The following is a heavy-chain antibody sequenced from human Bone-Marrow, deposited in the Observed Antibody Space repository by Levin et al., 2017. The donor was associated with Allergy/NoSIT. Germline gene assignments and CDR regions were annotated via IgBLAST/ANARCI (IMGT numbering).Heavy chain of an antibody. D-gene: IGHD3-16*01. CDR3: ARDPLGGRRYIGNSSTFDY. CDR1: DFILSTYW. J-gene: IGHJ4*02. V-gene: IGHV3-74*01. Sequence: HAGGSLRLSCSASDFILSTYWMHWVRQAPGKGLVWVAQIDYDGSATSYADSVKGRFNISRDNAKNMLYLEMNSLRVDDTAVYYCARDPLGGRRYIGNSSTFDYWGLGTLVTVSS. CDR2: IDYDGSAT.